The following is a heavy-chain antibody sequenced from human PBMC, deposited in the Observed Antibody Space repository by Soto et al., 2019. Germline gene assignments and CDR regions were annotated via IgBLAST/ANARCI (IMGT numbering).Heavy chain of an antibody. CDR2: IYHSGST. CDR1: GGSISSGGYS. Sequence: PSETLSLTCAVSGGSISSGGYSWSWIRQPPGKGLEWIGYIYHSGSTYYNPSLKSRVTISVDTSKNQFSLKLSSVTAADTAVYYCAREPYCSGGSCYSPGGNWFDPWGQGTLVTVSS. J-gene: IGHJ5*02. V-gene: IGHV4-30-2*01. CDR3: AREPYCSGGSCYSPGGNWFDP. D-gene: IGHD2-15*01.